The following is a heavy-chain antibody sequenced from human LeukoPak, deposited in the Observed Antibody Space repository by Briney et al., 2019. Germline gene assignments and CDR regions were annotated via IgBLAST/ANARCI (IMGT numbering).Heavy chain of an antibody. J-gene: IGHJ4*02. D-gene: IGHD5-24*01. CDR2: ISGSGGST. CDR1: GFTFSSYA. V-gene: IGHV3-23*01. Sequence: GGSLRLSCAASGFTFSSYAMRWVRQAPGKGLEWVSAISGSGGSTYYADSVKGRFTISRDNSKNTLYLQMNSLRAEDTAVYYCAKTLPPRGQRLGWPYHYYFDYWGQGTLVTVSS. CDR3: AKTLPPRGQRLGWPYHYYFDY.